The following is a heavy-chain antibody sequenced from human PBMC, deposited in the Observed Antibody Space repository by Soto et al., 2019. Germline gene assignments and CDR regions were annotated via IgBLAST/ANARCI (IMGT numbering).Heavy chain of an antibody. CDR2: INHSGST. Sequence: PSETLSLTCAVYGGSFSSHYWSWIRQPPGKGLEWIGEINHSGSTNYNPSLKSRVTISVDTSKNQFSLNLSSVPAADTAVYYCARAHRYCNAGSCPFFAFWGQGTLVTVSS. CDR1: GGSFSSHY. CDR3: ARAHRYCNAGSCPFFAF. D-gene: IGHD2-15*01. J-gene: IGHJ4*02. V-gene: IGHV4-34*01.